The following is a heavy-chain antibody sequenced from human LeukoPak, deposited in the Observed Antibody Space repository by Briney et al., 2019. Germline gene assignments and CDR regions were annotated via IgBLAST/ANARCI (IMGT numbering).Heavy chain of an antibody. CDR1: GFTFSSYG. CDR3: AKANYGGKPPPHNFDY. V-gene: IGHV3-30*02. J-gene: IGHJ4*02. D-gene: IGHD4-23*01. CDR2: IRYDGSNK. Sequence: GSLRLSCAASGFTFSSYGMHWVRQAPGKGLEWVAFIRYDGSNKYYADSVKGRFTISRDNSKNTLYLQMNSLRAEDTAVYYCAKANYGGKPPPHNFDYWGQGTLVTVSS.